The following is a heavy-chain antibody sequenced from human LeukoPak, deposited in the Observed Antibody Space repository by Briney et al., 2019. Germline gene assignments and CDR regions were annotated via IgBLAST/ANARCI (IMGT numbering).Heavy chain of an antibody. CDR3: VRDGDGTLPFDY. J-gene: IGHJ4*02. V-gene: IGHV3-74*01. Sequence: HPGGSLRLSCAASGFSFSSYWMHWVRQAPGKGLVLVSLINADGSSTTYADSVKGRFTISRDNVKNTLYLQMNSLRAEDTAVYYCVRDGDGTLPFDYWGQGTPVTASS. D-gene: IGHD5-24*01. CDR1: GFSFSSYW. CDR2: INADGSST.